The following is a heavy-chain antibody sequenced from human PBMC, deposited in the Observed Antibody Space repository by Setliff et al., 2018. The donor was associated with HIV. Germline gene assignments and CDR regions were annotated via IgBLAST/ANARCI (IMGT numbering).Heavy chain of an antibody. CDR1: GFTLSTYG. Sequence: GGSLRLSCAASGFTLSTYGMTWVRQVPGKGLEWISTLSGNGDGTDYADSVKGRFTISRDNSKNTLYLQMSGLRAEDTAIYYCAKITGTTGYFDYWGQGTLVTVSS. CDR2: LSGNGDGT. J-gene: IGHJ4*02. CDR3: AKITGTTGYFDY. D-gene: IGHD3-9*01. V-gene: IGHV3-23*01.